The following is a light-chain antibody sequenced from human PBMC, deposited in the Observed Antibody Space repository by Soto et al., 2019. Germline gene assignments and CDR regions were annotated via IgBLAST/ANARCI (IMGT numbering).Light chain of an antibody. CDR2: GAS. Sequence: EIVLTQSPGTLSLSPGERATLSCRASQSISSSYLAWYQQKPGQAPRLLVYGASSRATGIPDRFSGSGSGTDFTLTISRLEPEDFAVYYCQQYGSSRFTFGHGTKVDI. CDR1: QSISSSY. J-gene: IGKJ3*01. V-gene: IGKV3-20*01. CDR3: QQYGSSRFT.